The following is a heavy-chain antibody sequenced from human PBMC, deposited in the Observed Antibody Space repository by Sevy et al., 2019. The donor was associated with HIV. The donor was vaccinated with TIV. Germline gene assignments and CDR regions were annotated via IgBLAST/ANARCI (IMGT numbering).Heavy chain of an antibody. CDR2: IYYSGST. D-gene: IGHD1-26*01. J-gene: IGHJ3*02. CDR3: ASGSGSYYDAFHI. Sequence: SETLSLTCSVSGGSISGNFWTWIRQPPGKGLEWIGYIYYSGSTNSNHSLKSRVSISLETSKNQFSLRLNSVTAADTAVDYLASGSGSYYDAFHIWGQGTMVTVSS. CDR1: GGSISGNF. V-gene: IGHV4-59*01.